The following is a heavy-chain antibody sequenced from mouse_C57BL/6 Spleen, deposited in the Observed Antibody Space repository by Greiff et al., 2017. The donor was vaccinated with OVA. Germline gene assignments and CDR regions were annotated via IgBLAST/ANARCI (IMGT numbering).Heavy chain of an antibody. D-gene: IGHD1-1*01. V-gene: IGHV1-82*01. Sequence: VKLLESGPELVKPGASVKISCKASGYAFSSSWMNWVKQRPGKGLEWIGRIYPGDGDTNYNGKFKGKATLTADKSSSTAYMQLSSLTSEDSAVYFCARDGSITTVVDYWGQGTTLTVSS. CDR3: ARDGSITTVVDY. J-gene: IGHJ2*01. CDR1: GYAFSSSW. CDR2: IYPGDGDT.